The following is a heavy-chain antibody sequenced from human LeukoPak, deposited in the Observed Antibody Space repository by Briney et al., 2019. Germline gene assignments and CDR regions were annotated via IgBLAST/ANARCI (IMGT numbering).Heavy chain of an antibody. CDR2: IYYSGST. CDR3: ARGRHSYYYGSGSYYRACWFDP. Sequence: SETLSLTCTVSGGSISSSSYYWGWIRQPPGKGLEWIGSIYYSGSTYYNPSLKSRVTISVDTSKNQFSLKLSSVTAADTAVYYCARGRHSYYYGSGSYYRACWFDPWGQGTLVTVSS. J-gene: IGHJ5*02. V-gene: IGHV4-39*07. D-gene: IGHD3-10*01. CDR1: GGSISSSSYY.